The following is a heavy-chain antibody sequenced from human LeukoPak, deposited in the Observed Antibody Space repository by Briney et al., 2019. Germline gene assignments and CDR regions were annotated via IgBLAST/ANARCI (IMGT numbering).Heavy chain of an antibody. CDR3: AKAPGYCTSTSCSIDY. J-gene: IGHJ4*02. V-gene: IGHV3-30*18. CDR2: ISFDGSNK. Sequence: PGRSLRLSCAASGFTFSSYGMHWVRQAPGKGLEWVAVISFDGSNKYYADSVKGRFTISRDNSKNTLYLQRNSLRAEDTAVYYCAKAPGYCTSTSCSIDYWGQGTLVTVSP. D-gene: IGHD2-2*01. CDR1: GFTFSSYG.